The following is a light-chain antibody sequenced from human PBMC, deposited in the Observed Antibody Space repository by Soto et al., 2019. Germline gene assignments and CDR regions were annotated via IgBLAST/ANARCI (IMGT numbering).Light chain of an antibody. V-gene: IGKV3-20*01. CDR2: GAS. J-gene: IGKJ2*01. Sequence: DIVLTQSPGTLSLSPGEGATLSCRSSQDLGTDYLAWYQQKPGQAPTLLIFGASCRATGDPDRFTGSGSGTDFTLAVSRLEPEDFGVYYCQQFVNSPDMYIFGQGTKLEI. CDR3: QQFVNSPDMYI. CDR1: QDLGTDY.